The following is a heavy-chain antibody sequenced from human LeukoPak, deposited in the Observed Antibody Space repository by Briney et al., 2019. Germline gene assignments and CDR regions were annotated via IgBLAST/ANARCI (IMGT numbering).Heavy chain of an antibody. Sequence: SETLSLTCTVSGGSISSSSFYWGWIRQPPGKGLEWIGSISYSGSSYCNPSLQSRATMSVNTAQNQFSLKLNSVTAADTAVYYCARCTSMTRGIIRPPDYWGQGTLVTVPS. CDR1: GGSISSSSFY. CDR3: ARCTSMTRGIIRPPDY. D-gene: IGHD3-10*01. V-gene: IGHV4-39*01. CDR2: ISYSGSS. J-gene: IGHJ4*02.